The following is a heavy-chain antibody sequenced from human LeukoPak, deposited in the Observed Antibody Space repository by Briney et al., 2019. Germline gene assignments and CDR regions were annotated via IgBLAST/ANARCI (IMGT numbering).Heavy chain of an antibody. D-gene: IGHD1-26*01. J-gene: IGHJ6*02. CDR1: GFTVSSSY. Sequence: GGSLRLSCTGSGFTVSSSYMSWVRRAPGKGLEWVSLIYSEGTTYYADSVKGRFTISRDTSKNTLYLQMNSLRADDAAVYYCARESRLRRENYYYGLDVWGQGTTVTVSS. CDR2: IYSEGTT. V-gene: IGHV3-53*01. CDR3: ARESRLRRENYYYGLDV.